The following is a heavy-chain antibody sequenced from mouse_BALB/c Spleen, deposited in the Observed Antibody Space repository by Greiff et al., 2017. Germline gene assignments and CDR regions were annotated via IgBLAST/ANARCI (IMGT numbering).Heavy chain of an antibody. Sequence: EVQRVESGGGLVKPGGSLKLSCAASGFTFRSYAMSWVRQTPEKRLEWVASISSGGSTYYPDSVKGRFTISRDNARNILYLQMSSLRSEDTAMYYCARDRYYGSSSGFAYWGQGTLVTVSA. CDR1: GFTFRSYA. CDR2: ISSGGST. CDR3: ARDRYYGSSSGFAY. J-gene: IGHJ3*01. D-gene: IGHD1-1*01. V-gene: IGHV5-6-5*01.